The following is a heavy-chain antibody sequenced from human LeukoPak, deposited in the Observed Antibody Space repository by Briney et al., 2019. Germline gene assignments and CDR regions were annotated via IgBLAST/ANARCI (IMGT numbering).Heavy chain of an antibody. V-gene: IGHV3-7*01. CDR1: GFSFNSCW. J-gene: IGHJ1*01. Sequence: GGSLRLSCAASGFSFNSCWMDWVRQAPGKGLEWVANIKQDGSQKNYVDSVKGRFTISRDNAKNSLYLQMNSLRAEDTAVYYCARVKDVNDDIMFHHWGQGTLVTVSS. D-gene: IGHD3-9*01. CDR3: ARVKDVNDDIMFHH. CDR2: IKQDGSQK.